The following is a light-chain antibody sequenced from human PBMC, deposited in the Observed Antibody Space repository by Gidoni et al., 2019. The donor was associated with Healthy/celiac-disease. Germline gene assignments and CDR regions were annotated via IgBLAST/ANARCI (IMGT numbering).Light chain of an antibody. J-gene: IGLJ2*01. CDR3: AAWDDSLSGVV. CDR1: SSNIGSNY. Sequence: PGQRVTISCSGSSSNIGSNYVYWYQQLPGMAPKLLIYRSNQRPSGVPDRFSGSKSGTSASLAISGLRSEDEADYFCAAWDDSLSGVVFGGGTKLTVL. CDR2: RSN. V-gene: IGLV1-47*01.